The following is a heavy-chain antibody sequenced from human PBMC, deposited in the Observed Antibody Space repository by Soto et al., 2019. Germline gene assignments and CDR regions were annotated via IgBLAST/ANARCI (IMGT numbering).Heavy chain of an antibody. J-gene: IGHJ4*02. CDR2: IYYSGST. V-gene: IGHV4-59*01. CDR3: ARAQGTTADY. Sequence: PSETLSLTCTVSGGSISSYYWSWIRQPPGKGLEWIGYIYYSGSTNYNPSLKSRVTISVDTSKNQFSLKLSSVTAADTAVYYCARAQGTTADYWGQGTLVTVSS. CDR1: GGSISSYY. D-gene: IGHD1-1*01.